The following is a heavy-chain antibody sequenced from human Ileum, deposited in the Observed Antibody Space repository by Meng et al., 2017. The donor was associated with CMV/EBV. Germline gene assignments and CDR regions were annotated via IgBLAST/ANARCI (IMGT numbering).Heavy chain of an antibody. J-gene: IGHJ6*02. D-gene: IGHD3-3*01. V-gene: IGHV1-46*01. Sequence: ASVKVSWKASGYTFTRYYIHWVRQAPGQGLEWVGLIDPSGGSTSNAQKFQGRVTMTRDTSTNTVYMELSSLRSDDTAVYECARGDFGVDGDYHFGMGVWGQGTTVTVSS. CDR2: IDPSGGST. CDR3: ARGDFGVDGDYHFGMGV. CDR1: GYTFTRYY.